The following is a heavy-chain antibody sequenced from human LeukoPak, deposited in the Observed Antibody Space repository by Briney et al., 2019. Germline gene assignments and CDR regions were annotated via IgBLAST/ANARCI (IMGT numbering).Heavy chain of an antibody. V-gene: IGHV1-2*02. J-gene: IGHJ4*02. CDR2: VNPNSGGT. D-gene: IGHD2/OR15-2a*01. Sequence: ASVKVSCKASGYTFTGYYMHWVRQAPGQGLEWMGWVNPNSGGTNYAQKFQGRVTMTRDTSISTAYMELSSLRAEDTAVYYCAKYRTAHEPQRNFDYWGQGTLVTVSS. CDR1: GYTFTGYY. CDR3: AKYRTAHEPQRNFDY.